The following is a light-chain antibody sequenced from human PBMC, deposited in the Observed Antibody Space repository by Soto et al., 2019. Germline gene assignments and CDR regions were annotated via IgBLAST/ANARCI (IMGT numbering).Light chain of an antibody. J-gene: IGKJ1*01. V-gene: IGKV1-12*01. CDR3: QQANSFPWT. CDR1: QGISSW. Sequence: DIQMTQSPSSVSASVGDRVTMTSQASQGISSWLVWYQQKPGKAPKLLIYAASSLQSGVPSRFSGSGSGTDFTLTISGLQPEDLATYYCQQANSFPWTFGQGTKVDIK. CDR2: AAS.